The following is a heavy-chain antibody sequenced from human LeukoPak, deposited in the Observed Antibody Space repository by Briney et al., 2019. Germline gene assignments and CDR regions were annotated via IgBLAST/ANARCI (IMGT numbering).Heavy chain of an antibody. V-gene: IGHV4-34*01. J-gene: IGHJ4*02. CDR3: ARSYYFDY. D-gene: IGHD3-10*01. CDR1: GGSFSGYY. CDR2: INHSGSP. Sequence: SETLSLTCAVYGGSFSGYYWSWIRQPPGKGLEWIGEINHSGSPNYNPSLKSRVTISVDTSKNQFSLKLSSVTAADTAVYYCARSYYFDYWGQGTLVTVSS.